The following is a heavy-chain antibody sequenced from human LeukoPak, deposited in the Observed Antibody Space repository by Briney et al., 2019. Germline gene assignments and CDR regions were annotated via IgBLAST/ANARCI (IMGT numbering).Heavy chain of an antibody. J-gene: IGHJ5*02. V-gene: IGHV4-31*03. D-gene: IGHD6-19*01. CDR1: GGSISSGGYY. CDR3: ARARKRAVAGPTDNWFDP. Sequence: TSSETLSLTCTVSGGSISSGGYYWSWIRQHPGKGLEWIGYIYYSGSTYYNPSLKSRVTISVDTSKNQFSLKLSSVTAADTAVYYCARARKRAVAGPTDNWFDPWGQGTLVTVSS. CDR2: IYYSGST.